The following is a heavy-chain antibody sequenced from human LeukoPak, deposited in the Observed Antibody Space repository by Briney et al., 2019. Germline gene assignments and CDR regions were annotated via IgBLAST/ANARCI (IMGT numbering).Heavy chain of an antibody. D-gene: IGHD7-27*01. J-gene: IGHJ4*02. V-gene: IGHV1-2*02. CDR2: INPNSGDT. Sequence: ASVKVSSTASGYTFTGYYIHWVRQAPGQGLEWMGWINPNSGDTNYAQKFQDRVTMTRDTSISTAYMELSRLTSDDTAVYYCARSPLGLGFFDYWGQGTRVTVSS. CDR3: ARSPLGLGFFDY. CDR1: GYTFTGYY.